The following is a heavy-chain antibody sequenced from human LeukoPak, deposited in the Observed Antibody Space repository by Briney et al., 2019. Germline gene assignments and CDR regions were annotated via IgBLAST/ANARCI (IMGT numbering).Heavy chain of an antibody. Sequence: PSETLSLTCAVYGGSFSGYYWSWIRQPPGKGLEWIGYIYYSGSTNFNPSLKSRVTISVDTSKNQFSLKLSSVTAADTAVYYCARGGGDYYYYMDVWGKGTTVTISS. CDR3: ARGGGDYYYYMDV. D-gene: IGHD2-15*01. V-gene: IGHV4-59*01. CDR1: GGSFSGYY. CDR2: IYYSGST. J-gene: IGHJ6*03.